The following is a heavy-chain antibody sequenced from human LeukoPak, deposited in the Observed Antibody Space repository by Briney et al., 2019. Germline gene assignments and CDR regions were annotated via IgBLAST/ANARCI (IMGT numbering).Heavy chain of an antibody. Sequence: SETLSLTCAVHGGSFSGYYWSWIRQPPGRGLEYIGEVNRNGSTNYNPSLKSRVTISADTSRNEFSLKLDSVTAADTAIYYCARHPGRFKSHNWLDPWGQGTLVTVSS. CDR1: GGSFSGYY. V-gene: IGHV4-34*01. CDR3: ARHPGRFKSHNWLDP. CDR2: VNRNGST. J-gene: IGHJ5*02. D-gene: IGHD2-15*01.